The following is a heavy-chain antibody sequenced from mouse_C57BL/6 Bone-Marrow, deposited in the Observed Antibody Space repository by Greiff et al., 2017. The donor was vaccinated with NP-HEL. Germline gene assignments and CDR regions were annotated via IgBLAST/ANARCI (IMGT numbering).Heavy chain of an antibody. CDR3: ARDHYDGSSSYAMDY. V-gene: IGHV7-1*01. CDR1: GFTFSDFY. Sequence: EVKVVESGGGLVQSGRSLRLSCATSGFTFSDFYMAWVRQAPGKGLEWIAASRNKANDYTTEYSASVKGRFIVSRATSQRILYLQMNAMRAEDTVIYAAARDHYDGSSSYAMDYWGQGTSVTVSS. J-gene: IGHJ4*01. CDR2: SRNKANDYTT. D-gene: IGHD1-1*01.